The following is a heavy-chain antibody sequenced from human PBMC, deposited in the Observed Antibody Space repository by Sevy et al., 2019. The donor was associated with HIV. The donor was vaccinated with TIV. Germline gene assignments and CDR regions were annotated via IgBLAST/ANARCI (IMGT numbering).Heavy chain of an antibody. Sequence: GGSLRLSCAASGFTFSRHGMHWVRQAPGKGLEWVAVIWYDGGNKYYADSVKGRFTISRDNSKNTLYLQMNSLRAEDTAVYYCVRDRPVSGTTQLDYWGQGTLVTVSS. D-gene: IGHD3-10*01. CDR3: VRDRPVSGTTQLDY. J-gene: IGHJ4*02. CDR1: GFTFSRHG. V-gene: IGHV3-33*01. CDR2: IWYDGGNK.